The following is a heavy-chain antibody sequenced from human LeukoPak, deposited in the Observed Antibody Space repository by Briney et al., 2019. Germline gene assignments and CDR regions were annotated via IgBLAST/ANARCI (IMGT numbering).Heavy chain of an antibody. CDR1: RYTLTALS. D-gene: IGHD5-18*01. J-gene: IGHJ3*02. Sequence: ASVKVSYKVSRYTLTALSMHWVRQAPGNGVGGRGGFDTEDVETIYAQKSQGRVTMTEHTSTDTAYKELSSQRSEHTAVYYCATLTREGYSYGSPGAFSNFDIWRQGRMVRDSS. V-gene: IGHV1-24*01. CDR3: ATLTREGYSYGSPGAFSNFDI. CDR2: FDTEDVET.